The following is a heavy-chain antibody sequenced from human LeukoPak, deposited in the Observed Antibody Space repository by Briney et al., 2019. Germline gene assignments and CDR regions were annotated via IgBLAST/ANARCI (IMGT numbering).Heavy chain of an antibody. J-gene: IGHJ3*02. Sequence: PSETLSLTCTVWGGSTRGYYWSWVRQSAEKGLQWIGRIYATGATTYNPSLESRVTMSVDTSKNQFSLKLNSLTAADTAVYYCARGSPPTKAFDIWGQGTMVTVSS. CDR2: IYATGAT. CDR1: GGSTRGYY. V-gene: IGHV4-4*07. CDR3: ARGSPPTKAFDI. D-gene: IGHD2-8*01.